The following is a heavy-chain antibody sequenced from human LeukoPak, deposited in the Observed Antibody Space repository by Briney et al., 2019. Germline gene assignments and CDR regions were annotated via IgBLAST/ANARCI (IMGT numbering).Heavy chain of an antibody. CDR1: GYTFTSYG. D-gene: IGHD5-24*01. V-gene: IGHV1-69*04. J-gene: IGHJ4*02. Sequence: SVKVSCKASGYTFTSYGISWVRQAPGQGLEWMGRIIPTLGIANYAQKFQGRVTITADKSTSTAYMELSSLRSEDTAVYYCARDALEMATIPFDYWGQGTLVTVSP. CDR3: ARDALEMATIPFDY. CDR2: IIPTLGIA.